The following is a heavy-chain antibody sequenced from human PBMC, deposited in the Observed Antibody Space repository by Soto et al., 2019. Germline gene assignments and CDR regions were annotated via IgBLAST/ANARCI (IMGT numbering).Heavy chain of an antibody. J-gene: IGHJ6*02. V-gene: IGHV4-59*13. D-gene: IGHD2-21*02. CDR2: MYNTGST. CDR1: AVSITSYY. Sequence: HSETLTLTCPVTAVSITSYYLTRISQAPWKGLEWIGYMYNTGSTIYNPSLKSRVTISVDTSKNQFSLKLNSVTAADTAVYYCARDLWGYCGADCYPLDVWGQGTTVTVS. CDR3: ARDLWGYCGADCYPLDV.